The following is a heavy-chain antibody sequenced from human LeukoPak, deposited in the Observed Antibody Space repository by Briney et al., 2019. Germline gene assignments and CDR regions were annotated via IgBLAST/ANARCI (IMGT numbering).Heavy chain of an antibody. Sequence: PGGSLRLSCAASGLTFSSYAMSWVRQAPGKGLEWVSAISGSGGTTFYAGSVKGRFTISRDNSQNTMYLQMNSLRAEDTAIYYCAKDLGGWSQLDYWGQGTLVTVSS. D-gene: IGHD6-19*01. J-gene: IGHJ4*02. CDR3: AKDLGGWSQLDY. CDR2: ISGSGGTT. CDR1: GLTFSSYA. V-gene: IGHV3-23*01.